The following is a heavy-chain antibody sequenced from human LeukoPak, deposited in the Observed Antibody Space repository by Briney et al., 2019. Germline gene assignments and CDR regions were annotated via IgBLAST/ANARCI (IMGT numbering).Heavy chain of an antibody. V-gene: IGHV4-61*01. CDR2: IYYSGST. Sequence: SETLSLTCTVSGGSVSSGSYYWSWIRQPPGKGLEWIGYIYYSGSTNYNPSLKSRVTISVDTSKNQFSLKLSSVTAADTAVYYCAGSGSRWLIDKTYSPYWGQGTLVTVSS. CDR3: AGSGSRWLIDKTYSPY. J-gene: IGHJ4*02. D-gene: IGHD3-22*01. CDR1: GGSVSSGSYY.